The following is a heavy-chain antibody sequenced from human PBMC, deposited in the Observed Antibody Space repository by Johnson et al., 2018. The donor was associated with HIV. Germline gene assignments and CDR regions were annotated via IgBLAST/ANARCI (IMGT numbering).Heavy chain of an antibody. D-gene: IGHD1-14*01. J-gene: IGHJ3*01. CDR3: AKDDRISS. CDR2: ISWNSANI. V-gene: IGHV3-9*01. CDR1: GFTFDDYA. Sequence: VQLVESGGGLVQPRGSLRLSCAASGFTFDDYAIHWVRQVPGKGLEWVSGISWNSANIGHADSVKGRFTISRDNAKSSLYLQMNSLRPEDTALYYCAKDDRISSWGQGTMVIVSS.